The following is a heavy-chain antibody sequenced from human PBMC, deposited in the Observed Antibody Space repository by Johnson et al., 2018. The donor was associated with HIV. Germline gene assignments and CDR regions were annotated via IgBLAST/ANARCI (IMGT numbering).Heavy chain of an antibody. CDR3: AKDGMVAGSGGADAFDI. D-gene: IGHD6-19*01. CDR1: GFTFSSYW. V-gene: IGHV3-7*01. J-gene: IGHJ3*02. Sequence: VQLVESGGGLVQPGGSLRLSCAASGFTFSSYWMSWVRQAPGKGLEWVANIKQDGREKYYVDSVKGRFTISRDNAKNSLYLQMNSLRAEDTAVYYCAKDGMVAGSGGADAFDIWGQGTMVTVSS. CDR2: IKQDGREK.